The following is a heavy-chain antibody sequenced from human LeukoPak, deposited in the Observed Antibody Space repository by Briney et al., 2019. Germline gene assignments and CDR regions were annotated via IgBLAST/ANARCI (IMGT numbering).Heavy chain of an antibody. Sequence: ASVKVSFKASGGASTEHAITWLRQAPGQGLEWMGRIIPILGKTYYAHNFRGRVAITADKSTSTVYMEVSSLRSEDTAMYYCARPSESGGSVFDPLRLDVWGQGTTVTVSS. CDR3: ARPSESGGSVFDPLRLDV. J-gene: IGHJ6*02. CDR1: GGASTEHA. CDR2: IIPILGKT. D-gene: IGHD3-9*01. V-gene: IGHV1-69*04.